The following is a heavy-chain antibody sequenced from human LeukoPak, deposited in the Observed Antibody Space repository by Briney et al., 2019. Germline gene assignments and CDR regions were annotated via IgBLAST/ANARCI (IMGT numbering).Heavy chain of an antibody. V-gene: IGHV3-30*14. D-gene: IGHD3-3*01. J-gene: IGHJ4*02. Sequence: GGSLRLSCAASGFTFSSYAMHWVRQAPGKGLEWVAVISYDGSNKYYADSVKGRFTISRDNSKNTLYLQMNSLRAEDTAVYYCARSPWPNVGEESYFDYWGQGTLVTVSS. CDR3: ARSPWPNVGEESYFDY. CDR1: GFTFSSYA. CDR2: ISYDGSNK.